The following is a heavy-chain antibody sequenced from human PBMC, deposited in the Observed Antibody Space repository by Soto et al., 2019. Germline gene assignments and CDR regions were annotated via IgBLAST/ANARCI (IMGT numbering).Heavy chain of an antibody. Sequence: QVQLVQSGAEVKKPGSSVKVSCKASGGTFSSYAISWVRQAPGQGLEWMGGIIPIFGTANYAQKFQGRVTTTEAGXTSTAYMERSSLRSEDPAVYYCARWIYGSGSYPTNWGQGTLVTVSS. CDR1: GGTFSSYA. D-gene: IGHD3-10*01. CDR2: IIPIFGTA. CDR3: ARWIYGSGSYPTN. V-gene: IGHV1-69*12. J-gene: IGHJ4*02.